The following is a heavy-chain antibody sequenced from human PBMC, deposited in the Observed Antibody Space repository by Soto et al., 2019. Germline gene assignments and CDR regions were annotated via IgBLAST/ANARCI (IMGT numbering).Heavy chain of an antibody. J-gene: IGHJ6*03. CDR1: GFTFSSYG. CDR3: AKDGSLLWFGELSYYMDV. Sequence: QVQLVESGGGVVQPGRSLRLSCAASGFTFSSYGMHWVRQAPGKGLEWVAVISYDGSNKYYAESVKGRFTIPRDNSKNTLYLQMNSLRAEDTAVYYCAKDGSLLWFGELSYYMDVLGKGTTVTVSS. CDR2: ISYDGSNK. V-gene: IGHV3-30*18. D-gene: IGHD3-10*01.